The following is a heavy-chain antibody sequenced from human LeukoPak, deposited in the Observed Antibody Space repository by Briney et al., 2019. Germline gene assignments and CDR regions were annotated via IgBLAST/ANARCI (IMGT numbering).Heavy chain of an antibody. CDR3: VKSYGSSHYYYYGLDV. CDR1: GFTFSDYG. V-gene: IGHV3-30*18. J-gene: IGHJ6*02. CDR2: ISYDGINK. Sequence: GGSLRLSCAASGFTFSDYGMHWVRQAPGKGLEWVAVISYDGINKYSADSVKGRFTVSRDNSKNTLSLQMNSLRPEGTAMYYCVKSYGSSHYYYYGLDVWGQGTTVTVSS. D-gene: IGHD3-10*01.